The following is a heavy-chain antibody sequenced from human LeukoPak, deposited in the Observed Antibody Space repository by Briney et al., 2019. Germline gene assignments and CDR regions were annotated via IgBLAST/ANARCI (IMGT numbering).Heavy chain of an antibody. J-gene: IGHJ4*02. V-gene: IGHV4-59*01. Sequence: SETLSLTCTVSGGSISSYYWSWIRQPPGKGLEWIGYIYYSGSTNYNPSLKSRVTISVDTSKNQFSLKLSSVTAADTAVYYCARDRVVFDYWGQGTLVTVSS. CDR2: IYYSGST. CDR3: ARDRVVFDY. CDR1: GGSISSYY. D-gene: IGHD3-10*01.